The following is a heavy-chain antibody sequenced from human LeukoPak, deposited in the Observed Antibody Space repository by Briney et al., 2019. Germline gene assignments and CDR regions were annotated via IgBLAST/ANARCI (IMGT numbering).Heavy chain of an antibody. D-gene: IGHD3-3*01. CDR2: ISSSGSTI. J-gene: IGHJ4*02. CDR3: AREYDFWSGYYAFDY. CDR1: GFTFSDYY. Sequence: GGSLRLSCAASGFTFSDYYMSWIRQAPGKGLEWVSYISSSGSTIYYADSAKGRFTISRDNAKNSLYLQMNSLRAEDTAVYYCAREYDFWSGYYAFDYWGQGTLVTVSS. V-gene: IGHV3-11*04.